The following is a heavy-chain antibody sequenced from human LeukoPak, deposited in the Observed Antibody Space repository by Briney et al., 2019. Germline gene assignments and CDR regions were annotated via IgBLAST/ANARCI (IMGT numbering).Heavy chain of an antibody. D-gene: IGHD6-13*01. J-gene: IGHJ4*02. Sequence: PGGSLRLSCAASGFTFSSYGMHWVRQAPGKGLEWVAFIRFDGSNKYYADSVKGRFTISRDNSKNTLYLQMNSLRADDTAVYYCARAAAGTGDYFDYWGQGTLVTVSS. CDR2: IRFDGSNK. CDR3: ARAAAGTGDYFDY. V-gene: IGHV3-30*02. CDR1: GFTFSSYG.